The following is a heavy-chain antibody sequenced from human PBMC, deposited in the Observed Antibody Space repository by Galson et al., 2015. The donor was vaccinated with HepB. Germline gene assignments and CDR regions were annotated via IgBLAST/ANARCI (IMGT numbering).Heavy chain of an antibody. V-gene: IGHV3-48*03. J-gene: IGHJ3*02. CDR3: AREGEMATSRRGAFDI. D-gene: IGHD5-24*01. CDR2: ISSSAGTR. CDR1: GFTFSSYE. Sequence: SLRLPCAASGFTFSSYEMNWVRQAPGKGLEWVSYISSSAGTRYNADSVKGRFTISRDNAKNSLYLQMNSLRAEDTAVYYCAREGEMATSRRGAFDIWGQGTMVTVSS.